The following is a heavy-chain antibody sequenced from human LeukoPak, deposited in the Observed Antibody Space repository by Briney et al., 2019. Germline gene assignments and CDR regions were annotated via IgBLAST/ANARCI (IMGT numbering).Heavy chain of an antibody. V-gene: IGHV3-21*01. CDR3: ARAGLYSGSGLDY. Sequence: PGGSLRLSCAVSGFTFSSYNMNWVRQAPGKGLEWVSPISSGSGYMYYEDSVKGRFTISRDNAKNSLYLQMNSLRAEDTAVYYCARAGLYSGSGLDYWGQGTLVTVSS. J-gene: IGHJ4*02. CDR2: ISSGSGYM. CDR1: GFTFSSYN. D-gene: IGHD5-12*01.